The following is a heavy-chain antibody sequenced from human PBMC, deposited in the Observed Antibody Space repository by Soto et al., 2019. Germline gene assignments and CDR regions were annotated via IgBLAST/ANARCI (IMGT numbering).Heavy chain of an antibody. CDR1: GFTLSDYW. V-gene: IGHV3-7*01. D-gene: IGHD1-26*01. J-gene: IGHJ4*02. Sequence: GGSLRLSCLASGFTLSDYWMSLVRQASGKGLEWVANIKQDDSEKHYADSVKGRFAIARDNARNSVFLQMNSLRAEDTAVYYCARYSGSYAVLDWGQGTRVTVSS. CDR2: IKQDDSEK. CDR3: ARYSGSYAVLD.